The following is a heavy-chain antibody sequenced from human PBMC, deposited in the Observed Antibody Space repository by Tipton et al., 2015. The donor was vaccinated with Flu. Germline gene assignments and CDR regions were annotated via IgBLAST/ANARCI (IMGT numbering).Heavy chain of an antibody. J-gene: IGHJ4*02. CDR2: MHTTGNG. V-gene: IGHV4-61*02. CDR1: GGSISSGSFY. CDR3: VRGSVYEPQSYFDV. Sequence: TLSLTCTVSGGSISSGSFYWGWIRQPAGKGLEWIGRMHTTGNGNYLSSLKSRVTMAVDTSKNQFSLKLTSVTAGDTTIYYCVRGSVYEPQSYFDVWGQGMLGTVSS. D-gene: IGHD2/OR15-2a*01.